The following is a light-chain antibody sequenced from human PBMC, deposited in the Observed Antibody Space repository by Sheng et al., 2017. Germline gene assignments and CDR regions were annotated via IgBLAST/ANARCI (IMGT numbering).Light chain of an antibody. V-gene: IGKV1-9*01. CDR3: QQLNTYPIT. CDR1: QDITY. Sequence: DIQLTQSPSFLSASVGDRVTITCRASQDITYLAWYQQKPGKAPKLLIYAASTLQSGVPSRFSGSESGTEFTLTISGLQPEDFATYYCQQLNTYPITFGQGTRLEIK. J-gene: IGKJ5*01. CDR2: AAS.